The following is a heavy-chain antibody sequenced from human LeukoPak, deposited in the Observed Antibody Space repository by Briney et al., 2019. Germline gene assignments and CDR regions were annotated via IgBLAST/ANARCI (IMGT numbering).Heavy chain of an antibody. D-gene: IGHD6-19*01. Sequence: PGGSLRLSCAASGFTFSSYAMSWVRQAPGKGLEWVSAISGSGGSTYYADSVKGRFTISRDNPKNTLYPQMNSLRAEDTAVYYCAKAGSGWPRWGDYWGQGTLVTVSS. J-gene: IGHJ4*02. CDR1: GFTFSSYA. CDR3: AKAGSGWPRWGDY. CDR2: ISGSGGST. V-gene: IGHV3-23*01.